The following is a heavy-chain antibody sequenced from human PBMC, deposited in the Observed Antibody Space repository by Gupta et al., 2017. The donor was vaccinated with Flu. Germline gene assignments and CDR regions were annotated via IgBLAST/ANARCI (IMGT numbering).Heavy chain of an antibody. V-gene: IGHV3-15*01. CDR3: TTDGVMIVEPFRAFDI. Sequence: EVQLVESGGGLVKPGGSLRLSCAASGFTFSNAWMSWVRQAPGKGLEWVGRIKSKTDGGTTDYAAPVKGRFTISRDDSKNTLYLQMNSLKTEDTAVYYCTTDGVMIVEPFRAFDIWGQGTMVTVSS. CDR2: IKSKTDGGTT. J-gene: IGHJ3*02. CDR1: GFTFSNAW. D-gene: IGHD3-22*01.